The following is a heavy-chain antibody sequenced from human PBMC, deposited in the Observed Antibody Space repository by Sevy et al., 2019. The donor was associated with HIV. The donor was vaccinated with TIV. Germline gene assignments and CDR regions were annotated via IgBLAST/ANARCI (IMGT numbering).Heavy chain of an antibody. CDR1: GLTFSTYG. Sequence: GGSLRLSCAASGLTFSTYGMHWVRQAPGKGLEWVAVISYDGNIQYYADSVKGRFTISRDNSKNTLYLQMNSLKTEGSAVYYCVKGQGGYRYLPGGSWGQGTLVTVSS. D-gene: IGHD3-16*02. CDR2: ISYDGNIQ. CDR3: VKGQGGYRYLPGGS. V-gene: IGHV3-30*18. J-gene: IGHJ5*02.